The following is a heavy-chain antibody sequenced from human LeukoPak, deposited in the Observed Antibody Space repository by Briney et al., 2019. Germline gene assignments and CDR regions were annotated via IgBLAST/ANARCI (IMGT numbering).Heavy chain of an antibody. V-gene: IGHV3-23*01. J-gene: IGHJ4*02. CDR3: AKVGLSVGTIVAPDY. CDR1: GFTFSNYG. CDR2: ISGSGGST. D-gene: IGHD6-13*01. Sequence: GGSLRLSCAASGFTFSNYGMTWVRQAPGKGLEWVSSISGSGGSTYYADSVKGRFTISRDNSKNTLYLQMNSLRAEDTALYYCAKVGLSVGTIVAPDYWGQGPLVTVSS.